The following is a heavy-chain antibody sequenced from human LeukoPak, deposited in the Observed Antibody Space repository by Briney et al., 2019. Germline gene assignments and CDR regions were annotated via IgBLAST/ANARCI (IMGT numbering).Heavy chain of an antibody. Sequence: AETLTLTCAVYGGSFSGYFWSWLRQSPGKGLEWVGEIKHDGSTTYNPSLESRVTMSLDTSTNQISLEMTSVTAADTAIYYCARHTWQGLPFDDWGQGTQVTISS. D-gene: IGHD6-25*01. CDR2: IKHDGST. J-gene: IGHJ4*02. CDR1: GGSFSGYF. V-gene: IGHV4-34*01. CDR3: ARHTWQGLPFDD.